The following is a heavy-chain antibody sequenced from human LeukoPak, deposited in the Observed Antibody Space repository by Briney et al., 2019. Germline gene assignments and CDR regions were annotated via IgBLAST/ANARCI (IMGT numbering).Heavy chain of an antibody. CDR1: GFTFSSYA. CDR2: ISGSGGST. J-gene: IGHJ3*02. V-gene: IGHV3-23*01. CDR3: ARGYPPNRFRSLNAYYGDAFDI. D-gene: IGHD2-21*01. Sequence: GGSLRLSCAASGFTFSSYAMSWVRQAPGKGLEWVSAISGSGGSTYYADSVKGRFTISRDNSKKTLYLQMNRLTAEDTAVYYCARGYPPNRFRSLNAYYGDAFDIWGQGTMVTVSS.